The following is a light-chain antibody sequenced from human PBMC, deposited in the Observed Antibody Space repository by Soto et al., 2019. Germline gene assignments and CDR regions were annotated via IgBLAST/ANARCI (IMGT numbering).Light chain of an antibody. J-gene: IGKJ5*01. Sequence: DMQMGRSPSARASSVGDRVTITCRASQSISSYLNWYQQKPGKAPKLLIYAASSLQSGVPSRFSGSGSGTDFTLTISSLQPEDFATYYCQQSYSTPITFGQGTRLEIK. V-gene: IGKV1-39*01. CDR3: QQSYSTPIT. CDR2: AAS. CDR1: QSISSY.